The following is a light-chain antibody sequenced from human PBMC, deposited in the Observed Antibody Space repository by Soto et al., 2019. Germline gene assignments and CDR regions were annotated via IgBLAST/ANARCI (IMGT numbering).Light chain of an antibody. CDR3: QQYNNWPPIT. CDR1: QSVKFN. J-gene: IGKJ5*01. V-gene: IGKV3-15*01. Sequence: EIVMTQSPATLSVSPGESATLSCRASQSVKFNLAWYQKKPGQAPRLLIYGASTRAAGIPARFSGSGSETEFALTISSLQSEDFAVYYCQQYNNWPPITFGQGKRLEIK. CDR2: GAS.